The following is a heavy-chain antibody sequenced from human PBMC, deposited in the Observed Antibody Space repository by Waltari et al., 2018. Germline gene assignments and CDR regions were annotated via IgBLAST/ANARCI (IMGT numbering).Heavy chain of an antibody. CDR3: ASQSTGSNYGMDV. V-gene: IGHV4-38-2*01. J-gene: IGHJ6*02. Sequence: QVQLQESGPGLVKPSETLSLTCAVSGYSISSGYYWGWIRQPPGKGLEWIGSIYHSGRTYYNPSLKSRVTISVDTSKNQFSLKLSSVTAADTAVYYCASQSTGSNYGMDVWGQGTTVTVSS. CDR1: GYSISSGYY. CDR2: IYHSGRT. D-gene: IGHD2-8*02.